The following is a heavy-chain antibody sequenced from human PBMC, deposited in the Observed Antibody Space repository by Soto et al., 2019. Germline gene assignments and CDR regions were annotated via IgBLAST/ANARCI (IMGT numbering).Heavy chain of an antibody. Sequence: GGSLRLSCAASGFTFSSHWMGWVRQAPGKGLEWVANIKQDGSEIYYVDSVKGRFTISRDNAKNSLFLQMNSLRAEDTAVYYCARGHNWGQGTLVTVSS. V-gene: IGHV3-7*01. CDR1: GFTFSSHW. CDR2: IKQDGSEI. J-gene: IGHJ4*02. CDR3: ARGHN.